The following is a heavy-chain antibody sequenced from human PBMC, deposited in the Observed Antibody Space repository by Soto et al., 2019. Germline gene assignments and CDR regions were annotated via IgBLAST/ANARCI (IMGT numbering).Heavy chain of an antibody. V-gene: IGHV3-30-3*01. Sequence: GGSLRLSCAACGFTFSSYAMHWVRQAPGKGLEWVAVISYDGSNKYYADSVKGRFTISRDNSKNTLYLQMNSLRAEDTAVYYCARGPGGYCSGGSCYEGYYYGMDVWGQGTTVTVSS. CDR1: GFTFSSYA. CDR3: ARGPGGYCSGGSCYEGYYYGMDV. D-gene: IGHD2-15*01. J-gene: IGHJ6*02. CDR2: ISYDGSNK.